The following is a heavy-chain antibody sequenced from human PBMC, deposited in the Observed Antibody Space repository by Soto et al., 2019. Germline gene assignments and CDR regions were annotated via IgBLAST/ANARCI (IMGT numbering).Heavy chain of an antibody. Sequence: QVQLVESGGGLVKPGGSLRLSCAASGFTFSDYYMSWIRQAPGKGLEWVSYISSRGSTIYYADSVKGRFTISSDNAKNSLYLQMNSLRAEDTTVYYCASPSTVVIQVTPTSRDACDIWGQGTMVTVSS. D-gene: IGHD2-15*01. CDR1: GFTFSDYY. J-gene: IGHJ3*02. CDR3: ASPSTVVIQVTPTSRDACDI. CDR2: ISSRGSTI. V-gene: IGHV3-11*01.